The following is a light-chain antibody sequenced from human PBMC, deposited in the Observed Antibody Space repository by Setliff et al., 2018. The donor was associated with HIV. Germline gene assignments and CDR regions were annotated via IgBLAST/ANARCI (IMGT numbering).Light chain of an antibody. CDR3: TSYTSSLTYV. CDR1: SSDVGGYNY. CDR2: DVS. V-gene: IGLV2-14*01. Sequence: QSVLTQPASVSGSPGQSITISCTGTSSDVGGYNYVSWYQQHPGKAPKLMISDVSKRPSGVSNRFSGSKSGNTASLTISGLQAEDEADYYCTSYTSSLTYVFGSGTKVTVL. J-gene: IGLJ1*01.